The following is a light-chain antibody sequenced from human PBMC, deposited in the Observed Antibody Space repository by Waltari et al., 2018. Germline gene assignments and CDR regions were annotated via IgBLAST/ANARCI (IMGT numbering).Light chain of an antibody. CDR3: QHYNTYPPT. Sequence: DIQMTQSPSTLSASVGDRVTGTCRASQNINKWLSWYQQKPGKAPNLLIYDASTLQSGVPSRFSGSGFGTEFTLAISSLQPEDFATYFCQHYNTYPPTFGQGTRVELK. V-gene: IGKV1-5*01. CDR1: QNINKW. CDR2: DAS. J-gene: IGKJ1*01.